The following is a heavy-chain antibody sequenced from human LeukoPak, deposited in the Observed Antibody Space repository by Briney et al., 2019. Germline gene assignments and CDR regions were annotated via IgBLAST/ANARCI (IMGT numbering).Heavy chain of an antibody. CDR2: IKEDGTEK. Sequence: GGSLRLSCAASGFMFSNYWMSWVRQAPGKGLEWVANIKEDGTEKKYVDSVKGRFTMSRDNTKKSLYLQMNSLRVEDTAVYYCARAVDILTGGFDYWGQGTLVTVSS. J-gene: IGHJ4*02. CDR3: ARAVDILTGGFDY. CDR1: GFMFSNYW. D-gene: IGHD3-9*01. V-gene: IGHV3-7*01.